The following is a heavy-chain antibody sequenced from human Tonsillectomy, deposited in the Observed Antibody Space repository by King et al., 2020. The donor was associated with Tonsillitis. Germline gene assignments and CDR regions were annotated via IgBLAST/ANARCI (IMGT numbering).Heavy chain of an antibody. CDR2: ISYDGIQQ. J-gene: IGHJ5*02. CDR1: GLYFNTYG. D-gene: IGHD2-8*01. Sequence: VQLVESGGGVVQPGRSLGLSCASSGLYFNTYGMHWVRQAPGKGLEWVAFISYDGIQQFYADSVKGRFTISRDNSKNTLSLQMNSLRPEDTAVYYCERDSFCHTNTCYKWLDPWGQGTRGTVSS. CDR3: ERDSFCHTNTCYKWLDP. V-gene: IGHV3-33*01.